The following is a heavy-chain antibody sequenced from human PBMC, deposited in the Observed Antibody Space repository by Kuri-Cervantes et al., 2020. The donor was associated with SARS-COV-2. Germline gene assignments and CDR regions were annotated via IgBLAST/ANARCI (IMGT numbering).Heavy chain of an antibody. D-gene: IGHD4-17*01. Sequence: ESLKISCTASGGSISSYYWSWIRQPPGKGLEWIGYTYYSGSTNYNPSLKSRVTISVDTSKNQFSLKLSSVTAADTAVYYCARGASYGDFDYWGQGTLVTVSS. CDR1: GGSISSYY. J-gene: IGHJ4*02. V-gene: IGHV4-59*01. CDR3: ARGASYGDFDY. CDR2: TYYSGST.